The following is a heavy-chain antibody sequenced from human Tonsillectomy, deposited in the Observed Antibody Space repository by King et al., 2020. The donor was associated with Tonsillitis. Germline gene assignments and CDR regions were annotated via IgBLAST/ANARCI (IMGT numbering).Heavy chain of an antibody. V-gene: IGHV4-34*01. Sequence: VQLQQWGAGLLKPSETLSLTCAVYGGSFSGYHWSWIRQPPGKGLEWIGEIDHSGSTNYNPSLKSRVTISLDTSKNQFSLMLSSVTAADTAVYYCARVGRTYYYDTSGFDYWGQGTLVTVSS. J-gene: IGHJ4*02. CDR1: GGSFSGYH. CDR2: IDHSGST. CDR3: ARVGRTYYYDTSGFDY. D-gene: IGHD3-22*01.